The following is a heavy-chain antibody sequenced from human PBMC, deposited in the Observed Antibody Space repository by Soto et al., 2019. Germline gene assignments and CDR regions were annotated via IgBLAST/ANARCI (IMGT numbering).Heavy chain of an antibody. CDR3: ARGIGGNYYGSGRTNYYYYYMDV. V-gene: IGHV4-34*01. D-gene: IGHD3-10*01. CDR2: INHSGST. J-gene: IGHJ6*03. Sequence: SETLSLTCAVYGGSFSGYYWSWIRQPPGKGLEWIGEINHSGSTNYNPSLKSRVTISVDTSKNQFSLKLGSVTAADTAVYYCARGIGGNYYGSGRTNYYYYYMDVWGKGTTVTVSS. CDR1: GGSFSGYY.